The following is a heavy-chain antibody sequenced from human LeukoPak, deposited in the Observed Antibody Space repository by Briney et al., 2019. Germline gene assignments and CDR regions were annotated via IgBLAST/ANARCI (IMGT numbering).Heavy chain of an antibody. V-gene: IGHV4-38-2*02. CDR2: FYPSGTT. CDR1: GYSISSGYY. Sequence: SETLSLTCTVSGYSISSGYYWGWILQPPGKGLAWIGIFYPSGTTYYNPSLKSRATISVDKSNNKFSLNLTSVTAADTAVYYCAREVAAVAVDWFDPWGQGTLVTVSS. J-gene: IGHJ5*02. D-gene: IGHD6-13*01. CDR3: AREVAAVAVDWFDP.